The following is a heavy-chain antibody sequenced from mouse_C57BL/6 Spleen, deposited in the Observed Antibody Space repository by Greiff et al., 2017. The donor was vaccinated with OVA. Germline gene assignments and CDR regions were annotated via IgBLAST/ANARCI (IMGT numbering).Heavy chain of an antibody. D-gene: IGHD2-4*01. V-gene: IGHV5-17*01. Sequence: EVQVVESGGGLVKPGGSLKLSCAASGFTFSDYGMHWVRQAPEKGLEWVAYISSGSSTIYYEDTVKGRFTIPRANAKNTLLLSMPTMRSEDTAMYCCSSPIYYDYVAMDYWGQGTSVTVSS. CDR2: ISSGSSTI. J-gene: IGHJ4*01. CDR3: SSPIYYDYVAMDY. CDR1: GFTFSDYG.